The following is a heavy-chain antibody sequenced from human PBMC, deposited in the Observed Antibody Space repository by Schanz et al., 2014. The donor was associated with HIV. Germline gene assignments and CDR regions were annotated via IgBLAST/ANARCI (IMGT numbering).Heavy chain of an antibody. V-gene: IGHV3-30*18. J-gene: IGHJ6*02. CDR3: AKDRNQYDSRYIGKGNYYYYYGMDV. CDR1: GFTFNSYG. Sequence: VQLLESGGGLVQPGGSLRLSCAASGFTFNSYGMHWVRQAPGKGLEWLAVISYDGRNKKFANSVKGRFTISRDNSKNTVYLQAKSLRPEDTAVYYCAKDRNQYDSRYIGKGNYYYYYGMDVWGQGTTVTVSS. CDR2: ISYDGRNK. D-gene: IGHD3-22*01.